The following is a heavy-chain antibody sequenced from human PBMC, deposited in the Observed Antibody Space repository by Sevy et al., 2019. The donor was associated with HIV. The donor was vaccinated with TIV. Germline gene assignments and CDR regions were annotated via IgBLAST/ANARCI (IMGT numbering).Heavy chain of an antibody. CDR1: GYTITSYA. V-gene: IGHV7-4-1*02. D-gene: IGHD3-22*01. J-gene: IGHJ4*02. CDR3: ARRLITYYYDSSGYYPDWFDY. CDR2: INTNTGNP. Sequence: ASVKVSCKASGYTITSYAMNWVRQAPGQGLEWMGWINTNTGNPTYAQGFTGRFVFSLDTSVSTAYLQISSLKAEDTAVYYCARRLITYYYDSSGYYPDWFDYWGQGTLVTVSS.